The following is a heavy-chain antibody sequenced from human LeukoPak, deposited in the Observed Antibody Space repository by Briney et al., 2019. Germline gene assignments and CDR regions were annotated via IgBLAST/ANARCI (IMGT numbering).Heavy chain of an antibody. CDR3: ARDGGYRADID. CDR1: GFTFSSHA. V-gene: IGHV3-23*01. CDR2: ISDSGGSA. Sequence: TGGSLSLSCAASGFTFSSHAMSWVRQAPGKGLEWVSAISDSGGSAYYADSVKGRFTFSRDNSKNMLYLQMNSLRAADTAIYYCARDGGYRADIDWGQGTLVTVSS. D-gene: IGHD5-12*01. J-gene: IGHJ4*02.